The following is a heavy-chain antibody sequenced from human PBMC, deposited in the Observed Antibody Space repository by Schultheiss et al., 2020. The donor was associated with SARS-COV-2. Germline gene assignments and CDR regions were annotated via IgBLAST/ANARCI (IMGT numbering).Heavy chain of an antibody. V-gene: IGHV4-61*08. Sequence: SETLSLTCTVSGGSVSSGGYNWSWIRQPPGKRLEWIGNLYYSGSTYYNPSLKSRVTISVDTSKNQFSLKLSSVTAADTAVYYCARGELGRLRLGGDYWGQGTLVTVSS. CDR1: GGSVSSGGYN. J-gene: IGHJ4*02. D-gene: IGHD3-16*01. CDR2: LYYSGST. CDR3: ARGELGRLRLGGDY.